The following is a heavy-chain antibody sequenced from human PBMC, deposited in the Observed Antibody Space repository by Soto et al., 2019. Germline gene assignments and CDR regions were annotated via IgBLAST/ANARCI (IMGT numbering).Heavy chain of an antibody. J-gene: IGHJ5*02. V-gene: IGHV3-11*05. CDR1: GFTFSDYY. CDR3: AREEVAYSGSVSYNWFDP. Sequence: PGGSLRLSCAASGFTFSDYYMSWIRQAPGKGLEWVSYISSSSSYTNYADSVKGRFTISRDNAKNSLYLQMNSLRAEDTAVYYCAREEVAYSGSVSYNWFDPWGQGTLVTVSS. D-gene: IGHD3-10*01. CDR2: ISSSSSYT.